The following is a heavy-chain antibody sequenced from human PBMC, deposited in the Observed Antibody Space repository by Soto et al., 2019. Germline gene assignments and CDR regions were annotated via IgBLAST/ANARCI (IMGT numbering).Heavy chain of an antibody. CDR1: GYSFTSYW. CDR2: IYPGDSDT. J-gene: IGHJ3*02. V-gene: IGHV5-51*01. Sequence: GESLKISCKGSGYSFTSYWIGWVRQMPGKGLEWMGIIYPGDSDTRYSPSFQGQVTISADKSISTAYLQWSSLKASDTAMYYCAIHDFWSGYYTAFDIWGQGTMVTVSS. D-gene: IGHD3-3*01. CDR3: AIHDFWSGYYTAFDI.